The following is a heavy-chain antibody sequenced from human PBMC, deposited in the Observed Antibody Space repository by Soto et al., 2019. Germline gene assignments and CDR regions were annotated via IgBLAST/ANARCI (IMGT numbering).Heavy chain of an antibody. V-gene: IGHV3-74*01. CDR2: ITNDGRST. J-gene: IGHJ4*02. CDR1: GFTFSGYW. Sequence: PGGSLRLSCAASGFTFSGYWMHWVRQGPGKGLVWVARITNDGRSTGYADSVKGRFTISRDNAKNTLYLQINSLRAEDTAVYYCARDGDGDYPVNYWGQGTLVTVSS. CDR3: ARDGDGDYPVNY. D-gene: IGHD4-17*01.